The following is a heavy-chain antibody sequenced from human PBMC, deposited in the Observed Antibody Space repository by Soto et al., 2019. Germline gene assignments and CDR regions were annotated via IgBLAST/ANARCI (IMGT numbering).Heavy chain of an antibody. V-gene: IGHV2-70*13. CDR1: GFSLTSPGMF. CDR3: ARSIRGPRRFNGMDV. J-gene: IGHJ6*02. Sequence: GSGPTLVNPTETPTVTCTFSGFSLTSPGMFVSWIRQSPGKALEWLALIERDDDDKYYSTSLKTRLTISKDTRKNQVVLTMSNMDPADTATYYCARSIRGPRRFNGMDVWGQGTTVTVSS. CDR2: IERDDDDK. D-gene: IGHD1-20*01.